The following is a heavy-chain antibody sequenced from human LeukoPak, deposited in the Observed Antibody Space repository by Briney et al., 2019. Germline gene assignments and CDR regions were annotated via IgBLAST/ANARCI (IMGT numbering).Heavy chain of an antibody. Sequence: SETLSLTCAGSGGTISSYYWSWIRQPPGKGLEWIGYMFYNVSTNYNPSLRSRLTISVAASKNQFSLKLSSVTAADTALYYCAGGKRSGVFDYWGQGILVTVSS. CDR1: GGTISSYY. CDR3: AGGKRSGVFDY. J-gene: IGHJ4*02. CDR2: MFYNVST. D-gene: IGHD2-8*01. V-gene: IGHV4-59*01.